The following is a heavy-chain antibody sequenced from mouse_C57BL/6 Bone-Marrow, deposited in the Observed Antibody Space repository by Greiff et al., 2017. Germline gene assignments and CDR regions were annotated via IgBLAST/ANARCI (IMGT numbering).Heavy chain of an antibody. Sequence: VKVVESGPELVKPGASVKISCKASGYAFSSSWMNWVKQRPGTGLEWIGRIYPGGGDTNYNGKFKGKATLTADKSSSTAYMQLSSLTSEDSAVDFCAGCGYYGYTDFDNWGQGTTLTVSS. D-gene: IGHD1-2*01. CDR2: IYPGGGDT. CDR3: AGCGYYGYTDFDN. V-gene: IGHV1-82*01. CDR1: GYAFSSSW. J-gene: IGHJ2*01.